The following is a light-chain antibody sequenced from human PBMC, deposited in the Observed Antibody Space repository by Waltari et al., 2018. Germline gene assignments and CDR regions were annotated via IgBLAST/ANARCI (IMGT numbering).Light chain of an antibody. J-gene: IGKJ1*01. Sequence: EIVLTQSPATLSLSPGERATLSCSASQSVRRYLAWYQQKPGQAPRLLIYDASNMATGIPARFSGGGSGTDFTLTISSLAPEDFAVYYCQQRSSWPPTFGQGTKVEIK. CDR2: DAS. CDR3: QQRSSWPPT. CDR1: QSVRRY. V-gene: IGKV3-11*01.